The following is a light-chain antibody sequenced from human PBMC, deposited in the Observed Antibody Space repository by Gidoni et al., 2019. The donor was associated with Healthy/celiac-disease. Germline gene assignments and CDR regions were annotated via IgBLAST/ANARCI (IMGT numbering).Light chain of an antibody. CDR3: QQRSNWPPT. CDR2: DAS. V-gene: IGKV3-11*01. Sequence: EIVLTQSPATLSLSPGERATLSCRASQSVSSYLAWYQQKPGQAPRLLIYDASNRATGIPARFSGSGSGKDFTLTISSLEPEDFAVYYCQQRSNWPPTFGQXTKVEIK. CDR1: QSVSSY. J-gene: IGKJ1*01.